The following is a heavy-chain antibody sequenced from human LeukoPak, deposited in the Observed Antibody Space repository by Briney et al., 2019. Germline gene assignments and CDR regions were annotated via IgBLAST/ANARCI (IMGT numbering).Heavy chain of an antibody. Sequence: RGSLRLSCAASGFTFSSYSMTWVRQAPGKGLEWVSSISSSSSYIYYADSVKARFTIYRDNAKNSLYLQMNSLRAEDTAVYYCARGKGQVAAPVDYWGQGTLVTVSS. V-gene: IGHV3-21*01. CDR1: GFTFSSYS. CDR3: ARGKGQVAAPVDY. J-gene: IGHJ4*02. CDR2: ISSSSSYI. D-gene: IGHD2-15*01.